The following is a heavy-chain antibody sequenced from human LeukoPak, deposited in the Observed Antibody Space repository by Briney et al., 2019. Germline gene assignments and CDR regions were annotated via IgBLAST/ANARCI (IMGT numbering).Heavy chain of an antibody. CDR2: ISSSSAYI. CDR3: ARALTDTTLESFDQ. Sequence: GGSLRLSCAASGFTFSYYNMNWVRQSPGKGLEWVSSISSSSAYISYADSVKGRFTISGDNPKNSLYLQMNYLRDEDTAVYYCARALTDTTLESFDQWGQGTLVAVSS. J-gene: IGHJ4*02. CDR1: GFTFSYYN. V-gene: IGHV3-21*01. D-gene: IGHD1-1*01.